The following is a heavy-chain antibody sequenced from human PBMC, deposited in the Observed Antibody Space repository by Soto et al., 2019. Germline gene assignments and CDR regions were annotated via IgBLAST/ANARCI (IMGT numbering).Heavy chain of an antibody. CDR1: GYTFTSYG. CDR2: ISAYNGNT. J-gene: IGHJ4*02. Sequence: VKVSCKASGYTFTSYGISWVRQAPGQGLEWMGWISAYNGNTNYAQKLQGRVTMTTDTSTSTAYMELRSLRSDDTAVYYCARVFGGYDLIMAFANDYWGQGTLVTVSS. V-gene: IGHV1-18*04. D-gene: IGHD5-12*01. CDR3: ARVFGGYDLIMAFANDY.